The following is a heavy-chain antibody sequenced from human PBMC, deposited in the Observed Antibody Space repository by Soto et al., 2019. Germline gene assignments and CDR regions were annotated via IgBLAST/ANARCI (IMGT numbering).Heavy chain of an antibody. Sequence: SETLSLTCAVYGGSFSGYYWSWIRQPPGKGLEWIGEINHSGSTNYNPSLKSRVTISVDTSKNQFSLKLSSVTAADTAVYYCARAGYDFWSGYYYYGMVVWGQGTTVTVSS. CDR2: INHSGST. CDR3: ARAGYDFWSGYYYYGMVV. D-gene: IGHD3-3*01. CDR1: GGSFSGYY. J-gene: IGHJ6*02. V-gene: IGHV4-34*01.